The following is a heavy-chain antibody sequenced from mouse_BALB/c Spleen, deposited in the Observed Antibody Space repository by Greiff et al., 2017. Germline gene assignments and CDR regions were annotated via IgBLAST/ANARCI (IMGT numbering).Heavy chain of an antibody. V-gene: IGHV3-8*02. Sequence: EVKLVESGPSLVKPSQTLSLTCSVTGDSITSCYWNWIRKFPGNKLEYMGYISYSGSTYYNPSLNSRISITRDTSKNQYYLQLNSVTTEDTATYYCARWDYCAMDYWGQGTSVTVSS. J-gene: IGHJ4*01. CDR1: GDSITSCY. CDR3: ARWDYCAMDY. CDR2: ISYSGST.